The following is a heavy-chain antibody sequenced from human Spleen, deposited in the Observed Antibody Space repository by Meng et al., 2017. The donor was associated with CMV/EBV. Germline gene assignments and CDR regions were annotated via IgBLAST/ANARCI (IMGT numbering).Heavy chain of an antibody. CDR2: INPNSGGT. CDR1: GYTFTGNY. J-gene: IGHJ4*02. V-gene: IGHV1-2*02. D-gene: IGHD2-8*01. Sequence: ASVKVSCKTSGYTFTGNYMHWVRQAPGQGLEWMGWINPNSGGTKYAQKFQGRVTMTRDTSISTAYMGLSSLRSDDTAVYYCARVGYCTKGVCYNFDYWGQGTLVTVSS. CDR3: ARVGYCTKGVCYNFDY.